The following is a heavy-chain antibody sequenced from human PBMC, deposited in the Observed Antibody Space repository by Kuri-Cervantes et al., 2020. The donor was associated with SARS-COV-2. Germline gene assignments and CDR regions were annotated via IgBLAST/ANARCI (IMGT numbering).Heavy chain of an antibody. Sequence: SVQVSCKASGGTFSSYAISWVRQAPGQGLEWMGGIIPIFGTANYAQKFQGRVTITADKSTSTAYKELSSLRSEDTAVYYCAREGDGGRAFDIWGQGTMVPVSS. CDR3: AREGDGGRAFDI. V-gene: IGHV1-69*06. CDR2: IIPIFGTA. J-gene: IGHJ3*02. CDR1: GGTFSSYA.